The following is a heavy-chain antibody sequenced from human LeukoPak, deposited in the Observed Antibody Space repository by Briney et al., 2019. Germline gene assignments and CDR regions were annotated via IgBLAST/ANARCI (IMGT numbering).Heavy chain of an antibody. CDR3: AKDLDCSSTSCADY. D-gene: IGHD2-2*01. V-gene: IGHV3-30*18. CDR1: GFTFSSYG. J-gene: IGHJ4*02. Sequence: GGSLRLSCAASGFTFSSYGMHWVRQAPGKGLEWVAVISYDGSNKYYADSVKGRFTISRDHSKNTLYLQMNSLRAEDTAVYYCAKDLDCSSTSCADYWGQGTLVTVSS. CDR2: ISYDGSNK.